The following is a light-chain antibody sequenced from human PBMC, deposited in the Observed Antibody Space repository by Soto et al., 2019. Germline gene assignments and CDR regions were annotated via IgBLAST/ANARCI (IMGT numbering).Light chain of an antibody. J-gene: IGKJ2*01. V-gene: IGKV3-20*01. CDR3: QQYGSSPYT. CDR1: QSVSRSY. CDR2: IAS. Sequence: EVVLTQSPGTLSLSPGERATLSCWASQSVSRSYLAWYPQKPGQAPRLLIYIASSRATGIPDRFSGSGSGTDFTLTISRLEPEDFAMYYCQQYGSSPYTFGQVTKLEIK.